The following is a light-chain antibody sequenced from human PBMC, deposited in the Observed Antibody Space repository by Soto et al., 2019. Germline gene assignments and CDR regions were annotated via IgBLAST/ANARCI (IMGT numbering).Light chain of an antibody. CDR2: SAT. CDR3: QQSYSTPRT. CDR1: QSISSY. J-gene: IGKJ1*01. Sequence: DIQMTQFPSSLSASVGDRVTITCRASQSISSYLNWYQQKPGKAPNLLIYSATHLQSGVSSRFGGSGSGTDFTLTITTLQPADFATYYCQQSYSTPRTFGQGTKVEIK. V-gene: IGKV1-39*01.